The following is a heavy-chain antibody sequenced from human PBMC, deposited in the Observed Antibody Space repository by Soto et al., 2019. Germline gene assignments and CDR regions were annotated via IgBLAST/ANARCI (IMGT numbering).Heavy chain of an antibody. V-gene: IGHV3-15*07. CDR3: TTIIGQSAAGGS. Sequence: GGSLRLSCVGSGFLFANAWMNWVRQAPGKGLEWVGRLKSKYVGGTTDYGAPVKGRFTISRDDSRNTLYLQMDSLRIEDTAIYYCTTIIGQSAAGGSWGHGTLVTVSS. J-gene: IGHJ5*01. CDR1: GFLFANAW. D-gene: IGHD6-13*01. CDR2: LKSKYVGGTT.